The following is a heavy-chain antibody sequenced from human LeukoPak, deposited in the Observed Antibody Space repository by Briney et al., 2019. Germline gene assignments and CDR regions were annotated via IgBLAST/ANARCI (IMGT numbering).Heavy chain of an antibody. CDR2: ISSSSSYI. Sequence: PGGSPRLSCAASGFTFSSYSMNWVRQAPGKGLEWVSSISSSSSYIYYADSVKGRFTISRDNAKNSLYLQMNSLRAEDTAVYYCARGYCSSTSCYASGYWGQGTLVTVSS. CDR1: GFTFSSYS. V-gene: IGHV3-21*01. CDR3: ARGYCSSTSCYASGY. J-gene: IGHJ4*02. D-gene: IGHD2-2*01.